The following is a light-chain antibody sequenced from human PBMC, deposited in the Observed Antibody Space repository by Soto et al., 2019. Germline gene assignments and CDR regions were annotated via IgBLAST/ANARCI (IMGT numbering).Light chain of an antibody. CDR1: QSVLYSSNNVNY. CDR3: QQSYSTPYT. J-gene: IGKJ2*01. CDR2: WAS. V-gene: IGKV4-1*01. Sequence: DIVMTQSPDSLAVSLGERATINCKSSQSVLYSSNNVNYLAWYQHKPGQPPKVLIYWASTRESGVPDRFSGSGSGTDFTLTISSLQAEDVAVYSCQQSYSTPYTFGQGTKLEIK.